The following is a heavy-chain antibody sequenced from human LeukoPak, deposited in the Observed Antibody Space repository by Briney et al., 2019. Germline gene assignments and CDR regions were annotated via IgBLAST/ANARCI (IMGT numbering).Heavy chain of an antibody. J-gene: IGHJ5*02. CDR3: ARASERNAGWFAP. D-gene: IGHD1-1*01. Sequence: ASVLVSCKASGYTFRIHDINWVRQAPGQGLEWMGCVSPKTGRTGYAQEFQGRVYMTTDASLSTAYMELSSLRSDDTAVYFCARASERNAGWFAPWGQGTLVTVSS. V-gene: IGHV1-8*01. CDR1: GYTFRIHD. CDR2: VSPKTGRT.